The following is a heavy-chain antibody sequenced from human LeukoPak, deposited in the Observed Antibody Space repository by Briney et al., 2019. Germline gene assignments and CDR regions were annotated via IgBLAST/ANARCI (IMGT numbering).Heavy chain of an antibody. J-gene: IGHJ4*02. V-gene: IGHV1-2*02. CDR3: AREDNWNYDY. Sequence: ASVKVSCKASGYTFTSYGISWVRQAPGHGLEWMGWLNPNSGVTKYAQKFRGRVTMTRDTSISTAYMELSSLRSDDTAVYYCAREDNWNYDYWGQGTLVTVSS. D-gene: IGHD1-7*01. CDR1: GYTFTSYG. CDR2: LNPNSGVT.